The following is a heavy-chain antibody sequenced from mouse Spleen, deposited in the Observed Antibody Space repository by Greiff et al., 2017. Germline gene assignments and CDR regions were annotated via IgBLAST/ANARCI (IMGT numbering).Heavy chain of an antibody. CDR1: GYTFTDYE. V-gene: IGHV1-15*01. CDR3: TRNVDY. Sequence: QVHVKQSGAELVRPGASVTLSCKASGYTFTDYEMHWVKQTPVHGLEWIGAIDPETGGTAYNQKFKGKAILTADKSSSTAYMELRSLTSEDSAVYYCTRNVDYWGQGTSVTVSS. J-gene: IGHJ4*01. CDR2: IDPETGGT.